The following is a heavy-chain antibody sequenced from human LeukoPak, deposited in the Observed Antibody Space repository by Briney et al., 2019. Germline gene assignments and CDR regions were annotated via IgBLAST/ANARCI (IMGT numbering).Heavy chain of an antibody. CDR3: AKRGIVIRAVIIIGFHKEAYYFDY. Sequence: GGSLRLSCAASGFTFSRHAMSWVRQAPGKGLEWVSGISERGGSTNYADSVKGRFIISRDTSKNTVYLQMNSLRVEDTAVYFCAKRGIVIRAVIIIGFHKEAYYFDYWGQGILVTVSS. CDR2: ISERGGST. J-gene: IGHJ4*02. V-gene: IGHV3-23*01. CDR1: GFTFSRHA. D-gene: IGHD3-10*01.